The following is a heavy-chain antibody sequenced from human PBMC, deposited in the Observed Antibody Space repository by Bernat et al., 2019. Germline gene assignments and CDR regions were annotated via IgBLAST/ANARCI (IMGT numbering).Heavy chain of an antibody. CDR1: GITFRSYW. V-gene: IGHV3-74*01. Sequence: EVQLVESGGGLIQPGGSLRLSCVASGITFRSYWMHWVRQVPGEGLVWVSRINSDESYTHYVDSVKGRFTISRDNAKRTLFLQMNSLRPEDTAVYYCARANYYDGIYYFDSWGKGTLVTVSS. CDR3: ARANYYDGIYYFDS. J-gene: IGHJ4*02. CDR2: INSDESYT. D-gene: IGHD3-22*01.